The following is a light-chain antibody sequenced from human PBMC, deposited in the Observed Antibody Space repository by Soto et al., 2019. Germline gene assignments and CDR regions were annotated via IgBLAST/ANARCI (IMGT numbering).Light chain of an antibody. CDR3: QQSNITPQT. Sequence: DIQMTQSPSSMSASVGDRVTISCRASQSISTFLNWYQQKPGKAPKLLIYAASTLQSGVPSRFSGSGAGTDFTLTITSLQHEDFATYYCQQSNITPQTFGQGTKLESK. CDR1: QSISTF. V-gene: IGKV1-39*01. CDR2: AAS. J-gene: IGKJ2*01.